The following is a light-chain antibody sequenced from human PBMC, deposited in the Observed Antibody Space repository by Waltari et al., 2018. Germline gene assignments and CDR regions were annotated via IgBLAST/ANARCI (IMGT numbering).Light chain of an antibody. V-gene: IGKV2-29*03. CDR1: QSLLHSDGKTY. J-gene: IGKJ1*01. Sequence: DIVMTQTPLSLSVTPGQPASISCKSSQSLLHSDGKTYLYWYLQKPGQSPQLLIYEVSGRFSGVPDRFSGSGSGTDFTLKISRVEAEDVGVYYCMQGIHLRTFGQGTKVEIK. CDR2: EVS. CDR3: MQGIHLRT.